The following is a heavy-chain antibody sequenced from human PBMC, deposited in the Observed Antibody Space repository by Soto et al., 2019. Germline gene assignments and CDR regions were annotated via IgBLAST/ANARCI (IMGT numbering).Heavy chain of an antibody. CDR3: ARQPRILTGYSGYFDY. D-gene: IGHD3-9*01. CDR1: GGSISSSSYY. CDR2: IYYSGST. V-gene: IGHV4-39*01. Sequence: SETLSLTCTVSGGSISSSSYYRGWIRQPPGKGQERIGSIYYSGSTYYNPSLKHRDTISVDTSKNQFSLKLSSVTVAATAVYYCARQPRILTGYSGYFDYWGQGTLVTVCS. J-gene: IGHJ4*02.